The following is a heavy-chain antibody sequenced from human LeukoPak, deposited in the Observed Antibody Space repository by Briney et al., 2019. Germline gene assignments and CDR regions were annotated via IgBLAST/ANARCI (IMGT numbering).Heavy chain of an antibody. D-gene: IGHD6-19*01. J-gene: IGHJ5*02. CDR1: GVTFSSYA. CDR3: AKDWPSVSVAGSWFDP. Sequence: GGSLRLPCAASGVTFSSYAMSWVRQAPGKGLEWVSAISGSGGSTYYADSVKGRFTISRDNSKNTLYLQMNSLRAEDTAVYYCAKDWPSVSVAGSWFDPWGQGTLVTVSS. CDR2: ISGSGGST. V-gene: IGHV3-23*01.